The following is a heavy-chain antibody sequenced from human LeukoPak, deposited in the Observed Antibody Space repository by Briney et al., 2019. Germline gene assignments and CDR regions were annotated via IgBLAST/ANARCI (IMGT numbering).Heavy chain of an antibody. CDR3: ARGRYSYGYWVGFFDY. J-gene: IGHJ4*02. V-gene: IGHV1-2*02. Sequence: AASVKVSCKASGYTFTGYYMHWVRQAPGQGLEWMGWINPNSGGTNYAQKFQGRVTMTRGTSISTAYMELSRLRSGDTAVYYCARGRYSYGYWVGFFDYWGQGTLVTVSS. CDR1: GYTFTGYY. D-gene: IGHD5-18*01. CDR2: INPNSGGT.